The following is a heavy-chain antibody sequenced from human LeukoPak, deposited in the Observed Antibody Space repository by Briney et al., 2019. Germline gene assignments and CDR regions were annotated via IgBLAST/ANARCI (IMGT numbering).Heavy chain of an antibody. CDR3: ARHLSGVTGYTYGRGIDY. V-gene: IGHV3-7*01. CDR1: GFTFSSYW. CDR2: IKKDGSEK. J-gene: IGHJ4*02. D-gene: IGHD5-18*01. Sequence: RAGGSLRLSCAASGFTFSSYWMSWVRQAPGKGLEWVANIKKDGSEKYYVDSVKGRFTISRDNAKTSLYLQMNSLRAEDTAVYYCARHLSGVTGYTYGRGIDYWGQGTLVTVSS.